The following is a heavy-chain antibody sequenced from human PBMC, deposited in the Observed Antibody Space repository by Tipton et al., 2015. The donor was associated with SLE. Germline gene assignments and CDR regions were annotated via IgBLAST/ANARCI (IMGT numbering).Heavy chain of an antibody. J-gene: IGHJ3*02. Sequence: GLVKPSETLSLTCTVSGYSISSGYYWGWIRQPPGKGLEWIGSIYHSGSTFYNPSLKSRVTISVDTSKNQFSLKLSSVTAADTAVYYCARDGVFPDAFDIWGQGTLVTVSS. CDR3: ARDGVFPDAFDI. D-gene: IGHD2-21*01. CDR2: IYHSGST. V-gene: IGHV4-38-2*02. CDR1: GYSISSGYY.